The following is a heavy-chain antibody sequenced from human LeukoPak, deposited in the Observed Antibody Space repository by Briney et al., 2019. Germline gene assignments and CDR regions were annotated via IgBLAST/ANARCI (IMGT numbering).Heavy chain of an antibody. CDR1: GYTLTELS. CDR3: ATDGRSSGYYSPAY. CDR2: FDPEDGET. J-gene: IGHJ4*02. Sequence: GASVKVSCKVSGYTLTELSMHWVRQAPGKGLEWMGGFDPEDGETIYAQKFQGRVTMTEDTSTDTAYMELSSLRSEDTAVYYCATDGRSSGYYSPAYWGQGTQVTVSS. D-gene: IGHD3-22*01. V-gene: IGHV1-24*01.